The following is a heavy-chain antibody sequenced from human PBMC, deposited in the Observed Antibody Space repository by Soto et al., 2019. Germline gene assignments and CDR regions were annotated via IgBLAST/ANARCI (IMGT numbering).Heavy chain of an antibody. V-gene: IGHV1-2*04. Sequence: GASVKVSCKASGYTFTGYYMHWVRQAPGQGLEWMGWINPNSGGTKYAQKFQGWVTMTRDTSISTAYMELSSLRSDDTAVYYCATSRYYYGSGSSYPSALDYWGQGTLVTVSS. CDR1: GYTFTGYY. CDR2: INPNSGGT. CDR3: ATSRYYYGSGSSYPSALDY. D-gene: IGHD3-10*01. J-gene: IGHJ4*02.